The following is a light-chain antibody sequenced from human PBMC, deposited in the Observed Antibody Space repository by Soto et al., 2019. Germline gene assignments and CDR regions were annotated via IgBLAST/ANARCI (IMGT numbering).Light chain of an antibody. J-gene: IGLJ1*01. CDR3: QSYDNSHYV. V-gene: IGLV1-40*01. Sequence: QSVLTQPPSVSRAPGQRVTISCTGSSSSIGSGYDVHWYQQLPGTAPKLLIYGKNNRPSGVPDRFSGSKSGTSASLAITGLQAEDEADYYCQSYDNSHYVFGTGTKVTVL. CDR2: GKN. CDR1: SSSIGSGYD.